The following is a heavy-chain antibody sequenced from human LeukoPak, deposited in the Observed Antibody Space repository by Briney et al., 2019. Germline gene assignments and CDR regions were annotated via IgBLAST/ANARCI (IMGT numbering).Heavy chain of an antibody. CDR2: LYPGDSDT. Sequence: GASVKVSCKASGYTFTSYWIGWVRQMPGKGLEWMGILYPGDSDTRYSPSFQGQVTISADKSISTAYLQWSSLKASDTAMYYCARGKYYYDSSGYPFDYWGQGTLVTVSS. J-gene: IGHJ4*02. D-gene: IGHD3-22*01. CDR1: GYTFTSYW. CDR3: ARGKYYYDSSGYPFDY. V-gene: IGHV5-51*01.